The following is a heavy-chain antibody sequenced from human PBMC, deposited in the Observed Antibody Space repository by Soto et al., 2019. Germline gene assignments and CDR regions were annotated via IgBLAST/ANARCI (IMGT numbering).Heavy chain of an antibody. V-gene: IGHV4-59*01. D-gene: IGHD2-15*01. CDR1: GGSINSYY. CDR3: ARTPHI. J-gene: IGHJ4*02. CDR2: VYSNGTT. Sequence: SETLSLTCTVSGGSINSYYWSWIRRPPGKGLEWIGFVYSNGTTSYNRSLMSRVTLSVDTSNNQFSLNLRSVTAADTAVYYCARTPHIWGQGTLVTVSS.